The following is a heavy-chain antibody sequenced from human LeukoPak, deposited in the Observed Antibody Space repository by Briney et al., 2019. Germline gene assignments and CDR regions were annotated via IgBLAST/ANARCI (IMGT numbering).Heavy chain of an antibody. CDR3: ARGGYSYGHGYFDL. Sequence: SETLSLTCTVSGGSISSSSYYWGWIRQPPGKGLEWIGSIYYSGSTYYNPSLKRRVTISVDTSKNQFSLKLSSVTAADTAVYYCARGGYSYGHGYFDLWGRGTLVTVSS. CDR2: IYYSGST. D-gene: IGHD5-18*01. CDR1: GGSISSSSYY. V-gene: IGHV4-39*01. J-gene: IGHJ2*01.